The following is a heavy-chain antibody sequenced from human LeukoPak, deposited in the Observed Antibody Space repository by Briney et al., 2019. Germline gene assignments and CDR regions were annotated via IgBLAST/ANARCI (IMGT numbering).Heavy chain of an antibody. CDR3: ARDSSSWCIGGAFDI. D-gene: IGHD6-13*01. CDR1: GGSISSYY. V-gene: IGHV4-59*01. Sequence: PSETLSLTCTVSGGSISSYYWSWIRQPPGKGLEWIGYIYYSGSTNYNPSLKSRVTISVDTSKNQFSLKLSSVTAADTAVYYCARDSSSWCIGGAFDIWGQGTMVTVSS. J-gene: IGHJ3*02. CDR2: IYYSGST.